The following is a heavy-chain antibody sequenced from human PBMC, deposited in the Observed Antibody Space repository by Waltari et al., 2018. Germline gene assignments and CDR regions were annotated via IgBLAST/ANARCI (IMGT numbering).Heavy chain of an antibody. CDR3: AKDVVVRGHRWDAFHV. CDR2: MNSYTGLV. CDR1: GFPVWDYA. J-gene: IGHJ3*01. V-gene: IGHV3-9*01. Sequence: EVRLVESGGGLVQPGRSLRLPCVASGFPVWDYAMPRVRQAPGKGLQYIAGMNSYTGLVGYADSVRGRFTISRDSAKNSLYLEMSSLKPEDTALYYCAKDVVVRGHRWDAFHVWGQGTMVTVSS. D-gene: IGHD3-10*01.